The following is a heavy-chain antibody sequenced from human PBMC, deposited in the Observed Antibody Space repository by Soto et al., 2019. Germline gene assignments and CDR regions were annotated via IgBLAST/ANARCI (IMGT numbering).Heavy chain of an antibody. D-gene: IGHD6-13*01. CDR2: IFYSGTT. V-gene: IGHV4-31*01. J-gene: IGHJ6*02. CDR3: ARSWNYYYYGMDV. CDR1: GVSISSGGYY. Sequence: SETLSLTCTVSGVSISSGGYYWSWIRQHPGKGMEWIGYIFYSGTTYYNPSLKSQVTISVDTSKNQFSLKLSSVTAADTAVYYCARSWNYYYYGMDVWGQGTTVT.